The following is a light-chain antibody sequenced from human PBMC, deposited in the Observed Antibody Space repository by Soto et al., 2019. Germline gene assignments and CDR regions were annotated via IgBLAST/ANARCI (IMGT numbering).Light chain of an antibody. V-gene: IGKV1-39*01. CDR1: QSISNH. CDR2: AAS. Sequence: DIQMTQSPSSVSASVEGRFVITCLASQSISNHLNWYQQKPGKAPKLLIFAASSLQSGVPSRFSGSRSGPDFTLTISSLQPEDFATYYCQQSYSSPPTFGQGTKVDIK. CDR3: QQSYSSPPT. J-gene: IGKJ1*01.